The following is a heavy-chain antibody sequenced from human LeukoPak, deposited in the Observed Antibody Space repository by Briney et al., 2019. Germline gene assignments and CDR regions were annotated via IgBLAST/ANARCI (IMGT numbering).Heavy chain of an antibody. Sequence: SGGSLRLSCAASGFTFSSYWMSWVRQAPGKGLEWVANIKQDGSEKYYVDSVKCRFTISRDNAKNSLYLQMNSLRAEDTAVYYCARTPYCSSTSCYWSYYYYMDVWGKGTTVTVSS. CDR2: IKQDGSEK. D-gene: IGHD2-2*01. J-gene: IGHJ6*03. CDR3: ARTPYCSSTSCYWSYYYYMDV. CDR1: GFTFSSYW. V-gene: IGHV3-7*01.